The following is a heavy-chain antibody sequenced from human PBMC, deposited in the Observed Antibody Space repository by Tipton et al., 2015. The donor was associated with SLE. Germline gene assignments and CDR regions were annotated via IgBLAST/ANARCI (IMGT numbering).Heavy chain of an antibody. V-gene: IGHV4-38-2*01. CDR3: ARHEAFEGPAVGKGLDV. CDR1: GFSISSGYY. CDR2: ISHSGNI. J-gene: IGHJ6*02. D-gene: IGHD6-19*01. Sequence: TLSLTCAVSGFSISSGYYWGWIRQSPEKGLEWIGSISHSGNIYLNPSLKSRASMSIDTSRNAVSLKLTSVTAADTAVYYCARHEAFEGPAVGKGLDVWGQGTTVIVSS.